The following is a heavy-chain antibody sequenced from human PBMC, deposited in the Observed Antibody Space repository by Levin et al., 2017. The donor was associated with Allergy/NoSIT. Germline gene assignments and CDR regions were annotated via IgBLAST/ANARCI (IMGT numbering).Heavy chain of an antibody. CDR1: GFTFSSYS. V-gene: IGHV3-21*01. CDR2: ISSSSSYI. J-gene: IGHJ6*03. CDR3: ARDSGGSWSYYYYYRDV. Sequence: GGSLRLSCAASGFTFSSYSMNWVRQAPGKGLEWVSSISSSSSYIYYADSVKGRFTISRDNAKNSLYLQMNSLRAEDTAVYYCARDSGGSWSYYYYYRDVWGKGTTVTVSS. D-gene: IGHD6-13*01.